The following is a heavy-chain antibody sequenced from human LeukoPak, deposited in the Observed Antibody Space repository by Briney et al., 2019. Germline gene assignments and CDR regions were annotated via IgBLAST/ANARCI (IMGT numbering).Heavy chain of an antibody. CDR2: IWYDGSNK. J-gene: IGHJ4*02. V-gene: IGHV3-33*01. CDR1: GFTFSSYG. Sequence: GRSLRLSCAASGFTFSSYGMHWVRLAPGKGLEWVAVIWYDGSNKYYADSVKGRFTISRDNSKNTLYLQMNSLRAEDTAVYYCASSPAAHGYWGQGTLVTVSS. CDR3: ASSPAAHGY. D-gene: IGHD2-15*01.